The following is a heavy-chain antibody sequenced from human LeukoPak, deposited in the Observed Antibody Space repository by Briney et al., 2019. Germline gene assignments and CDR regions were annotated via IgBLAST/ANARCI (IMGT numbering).Heavy chain of an antibody. V-gene: IGHV4-4*09. J-gene: IGHJ5*02. CDR3: ARHARITIFEGWFDP. D-gene: IGHD3-3*01. CDR2: IYASGST. CDR1: GGSISSYY. Sequence: PSETLSLTSTVSGGSISSYYWSWIRQPPGKGLEWIGYIYASGSTNYNPSLNSRVTISVDTSKNQFSLKLNSVTAADTAVYYCARHARITIFEGWFDPWGQGTLVTVSS.